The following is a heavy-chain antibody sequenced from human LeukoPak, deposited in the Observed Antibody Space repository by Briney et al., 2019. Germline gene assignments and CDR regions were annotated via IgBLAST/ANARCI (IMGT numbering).Heavy chain of an antibody. CDR3: ALRSGYDYDY. V-gene: IGHV5-51*01. CDR2: ICPGDSDT. J-gene: IGHJ4*02. CDR1: GFSFTNYC. D-gene: IGHD5-12*01. Sequence: GESLKISCKASGFSFTNYCIGWVRQMPGKGLEWMGIICPGDSDTRYSPSFQDQVTISADKSISTAYLQWSSLKASDTAMYYCALRSGYDYDYWGQGTLVTVSS.